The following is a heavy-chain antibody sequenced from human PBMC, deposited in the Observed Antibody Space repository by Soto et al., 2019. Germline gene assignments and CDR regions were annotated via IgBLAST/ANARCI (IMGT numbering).Heavy chain of an antibody. D-gene: IGHD6-19*01. CDR1: GGSISSYY. J-gene: IGHJ3*02. V-gene: IGHV4-59*01. CDR3: ARAHPHPYSSGWGI. Sequence: QVQLQESGPGLVKPSETLSLTCTVSGGSISSYYWSWIRQPPGKGLEWIGYIYYSGSTNYNPSLKSRVTISVDTSKNQFSLKLSSVTAADTAVYYCARAHPHPYSSGWGIWGQGTMVTVSS. CDR2: IYYSGST.